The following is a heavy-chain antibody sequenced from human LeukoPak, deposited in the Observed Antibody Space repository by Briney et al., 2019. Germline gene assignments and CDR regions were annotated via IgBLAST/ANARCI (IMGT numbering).Heavy chain of an antibody. Sequence: ASVKVSCKASGYTFTTYDINWVRQATGRGLEWLGWMSPNNGHTGYAQKFQGRVTLTMDTSINTAYMELSSLTSEDTAVYYCARNPYGTGHFDPWGQGSLVTVSS. D-gene: IGHD2-8*02. CDR3: ARNPYGTGHFDP. V-gene: IGHV1-8*01. CDR2: MSPNNGHT. J-gene: IGHJ5*02. CDR1: GYTFTTYD.